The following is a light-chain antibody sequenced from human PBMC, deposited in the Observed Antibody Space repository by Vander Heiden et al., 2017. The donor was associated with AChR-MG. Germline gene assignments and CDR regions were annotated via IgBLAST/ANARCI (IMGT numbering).Light chain of an antibody. J-gene: IGLJ1*01. CDR1: SSNIGSNS. CDR3: AAWDDSLNGYV. Sequence: QSVLTPPPPAPGTPRQGVTIPCSGSSSNIGSNSVNWYQQLPGTAPKLLIYSNNQRPSGVPDRFSGSKSGTSASLAISGLQSEDEADYYCAAWDDSLNGYVFGTGTKVTVL. CDR2: SNN. V-gene: IGLV1-44*01.